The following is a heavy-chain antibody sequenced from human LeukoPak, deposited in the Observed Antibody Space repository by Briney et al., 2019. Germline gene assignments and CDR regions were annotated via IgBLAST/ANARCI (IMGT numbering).Heavy chain of an antibody. CDR2: INTGGTT. CDR3: ARVGPHTSYAMDV. V-gene: IGHV3-66*02. CDR1: GFTVSNNY. Sequence: GSLRLSCAASGFTVSNNYMNWVRRAPGKGLEWVSVINTGGTTQYADSVKGRCTISRDTSKNMLYLQMSSLTTEDTAVYYCARVGPHTSYAMDVWGQGTTVTVSS. J-gene: IGHJ6*02. D-gene: IGHD1-26*01.